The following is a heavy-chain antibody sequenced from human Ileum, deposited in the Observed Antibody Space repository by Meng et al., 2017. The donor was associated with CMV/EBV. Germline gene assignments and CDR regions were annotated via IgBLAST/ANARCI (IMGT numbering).Heavy chain of an antibody. V-gene: IGHV1-18*04. D-gene: IGHD7-27*01. CDR2: ISLGNGQT. J-gene: IGHJ4*02. Sequence: QDQLVQSGGEVKKPGASVKVSCKASGYTFTDHNIGWVRQAPGQGLEWVGWISLGNGQTVYGHKVQGRVTVTTDTSTSTAYMELRSLRSDDTAMYYCARDVWGFDYWGQGTLGTVSS. CDR1: GYTFTDHN. CDR3: ARDVWGFDY.